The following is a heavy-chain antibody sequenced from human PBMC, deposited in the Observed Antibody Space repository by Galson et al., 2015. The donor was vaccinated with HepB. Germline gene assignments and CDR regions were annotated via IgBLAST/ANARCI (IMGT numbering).Heavy chain of an antibody. J-gene: IGHJ4*02. Sequence: KVSCKASGGTFSTYTLSWVRQAPGQGLEWMGGIIPIFGSANYAQKFQGRVTITADESTSTTYMELRRLRSEDTAVYYCARQYDTSGYYPYWGQGTLVTVSS. CDR1: GGTFSTYT. CDR3: ARQYDTSGYYPY. V-gene: IGHV1-69*01. D-gene: IGHD3-22*01. CDR2: IIPIFGSA.